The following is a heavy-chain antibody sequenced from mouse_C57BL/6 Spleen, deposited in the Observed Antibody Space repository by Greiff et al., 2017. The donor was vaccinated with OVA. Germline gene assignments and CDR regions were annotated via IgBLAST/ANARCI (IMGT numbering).Heavy chain of an antibody. V-gene: IGHV14-4*01. D-gene: IGHD1-1*01. Sequence: VQLQQSGAELVRPGASVKLSCTASGFNIKDDYMHWVKQRPEQGLEWIGWIDPENGDTEYASKFQGKATITADTSSNTAYLQLSSLTSEDTAVYYCTTYYYGSSVEAYWGQGTLVTVSA. CDR3: TTYYYGSSVEAY. J-gene: IGHJ3*01. CDR2: IDPENGDT. CDR1: GFNIKDDY.